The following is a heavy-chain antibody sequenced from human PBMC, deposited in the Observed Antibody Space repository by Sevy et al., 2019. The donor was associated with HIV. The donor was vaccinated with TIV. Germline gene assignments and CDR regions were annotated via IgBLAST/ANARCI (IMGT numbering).Heavy chain of an antibody. D-gene: IGHD3-22*01. J-gene: IGHJ4*02. CDR1: GFTFSNAW. CDR3: TTDPLSLDYYDSSGYLRNFDY. Sequence: GWSLRLSCAASGFTFSNAWMSWVRQAPGKGLEWVGRIKSKTDGGTTDYAAPVKGRFTISRDDSKNTLYLQMNSLKTEDTAVYYCTTDPLSLDYYDSSGYLRNFDYWGQGTLVTVSS. V-gene: IGHV3-15*01. CDR2: IKSKTDGGTT.